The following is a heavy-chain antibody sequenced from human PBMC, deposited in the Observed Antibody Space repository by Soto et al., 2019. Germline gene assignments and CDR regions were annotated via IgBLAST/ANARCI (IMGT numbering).Heavy chain of an antibody. D-gene: IGHD6-13*01. CDR1: GFTFSSYG. CDR2: ISYDGSNK. J-gene: IGHJ6*03. Sequence: GGSLRLSCAASGFTFSSYGMHWVRQAPGKGLEWVAVISYDGSNKYYADSVKGRFTISRDNSKNTLYLQMNSLRAEDTAVYYCAKDPYSSSWYVGYYYYMDVWGKGTTVTVSS. CDR3: AKDPYSSSWYVGYYYYMDV. V-gene: IGHV3-30*18.